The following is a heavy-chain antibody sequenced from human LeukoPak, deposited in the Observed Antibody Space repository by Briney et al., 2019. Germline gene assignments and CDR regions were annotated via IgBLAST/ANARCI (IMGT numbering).Heavy chain of an antibody. CDR1: GGSCSGYY. Sequence: SETLSRTCAVDGGSCSGYYWGWIRQPPGNGLEWIVEINHSGSTNYNPSLKSLVTISVDTSKNQFSLKLSSVTAADTAVYYCARCVSSMWLLRRYNWFDPWGQGTLVTVSS. J-gene: IGHJ5*02. CDR3: ARCVSSMWLLRRYNWFDP. V-gene: IGHV4-34*01. D-gene: IGHD3-22*01. CDR2: INHSGST.